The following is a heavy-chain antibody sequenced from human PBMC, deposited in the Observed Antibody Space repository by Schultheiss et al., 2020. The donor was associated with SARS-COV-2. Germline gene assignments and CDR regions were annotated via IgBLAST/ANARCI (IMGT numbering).Heavy chain of an antibody. Sequence: SETLSLTCTVSGGSISSGGYYWSWIRQHPGKGLEWIGYIYYSGSTYYNPSLKSLVTISVDTSKNQFSLKLSSVTAADTAVYYCARYRQLWPPYYGMDVWGQGTTVTVS. CDR2: IYYSGST. D-gene: IGHD5-18*01. V-gene: IGHV4-31*01. CDR1: GGSISSGGYY. J-gene: IGHJ6*02. CDR3: ARYRQLWPPYYGMDV.